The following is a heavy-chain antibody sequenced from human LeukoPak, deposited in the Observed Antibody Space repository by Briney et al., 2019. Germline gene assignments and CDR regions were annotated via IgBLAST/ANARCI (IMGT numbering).Heavy chain of an antibody. CDR1: GDSINSLDL. Sequence: SSGTLSLTCTVSGDSINSLDLWSWVRQPPGKGLERIGEMYLSGTTHSNPSVKSRVTISIDKSKNQFFLNLSSVTAADTAVYYCAGLVGRYSSGLYYYYFDYWGQGTLVTVSS. CDR3: AGLVGRYSSGLYYYYFDY. D-gene: IGHD3-22*01. V-gene: IGHV4-4*02. CDR2: MYLSGTT. J-gene: IGHJ4*02.